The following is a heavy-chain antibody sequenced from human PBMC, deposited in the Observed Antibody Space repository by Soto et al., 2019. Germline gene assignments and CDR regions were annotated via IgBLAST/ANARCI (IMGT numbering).Heavy chain of an antibody. CDR1: GYTFTSYD. CDR3: ARVGRGTSGYFDY. CDR2: MNPNTGNA. D-gene: IGHD6-19*01. Sequence: QVQLVQSGAEVKKPGASVKVSGKASGYTFTSYDIHWVRQAPGQGLEWMGWMNPNTGNAASAQKFQGRVTMTRNTSISTAYMQLSSLRSEDTAVYFCARVGRGTSGYFDYWGQGTLVTVSS. V-gene: IGHV1-8*01. J-gene: IGHJ4*02.